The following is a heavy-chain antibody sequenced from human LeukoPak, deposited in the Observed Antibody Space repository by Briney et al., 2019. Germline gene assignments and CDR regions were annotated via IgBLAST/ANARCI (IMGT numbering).Heavy chain of an antibody. V-gene: IGHV3-23*01. J-gene: IGHJ4*02. D-gene: IGHD3-10*01. CDR1: GVTLSNYG. CDR3: AKRGVVVRVILVGFHKEANYFDS. Sequence: GGSLRLSCAVSGVTLSNYGRSWVRQAPGKGLEWVAGICGGGGVTNYAALVKGSFTVSRDNPKNTLYLQMHSLRAEDTAVYFCAKRGVVVRVILVGFHKEANYFDSWGQGALVTVSS. CDR2: ICGGGGVT.